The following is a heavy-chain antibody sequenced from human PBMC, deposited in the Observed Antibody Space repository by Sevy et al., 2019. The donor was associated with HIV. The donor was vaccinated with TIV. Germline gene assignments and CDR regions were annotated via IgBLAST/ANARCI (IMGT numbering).Heavy chain of an antibody. V-gene: IGHV4-4*07. D-gene: IGHD3-22*01. CDR1: GGSISSYY. Sequence: SETLSLTCTVSGGSISSYYWSWIRQPAGKGLEWIGRIYTSGSTNYNPSLKSRVTMSVDTSKNQFSLKLSSVTAADTAVYYCARATYYYDSSGYYYFDYWGQGTLVTVSS. CDR3: ARATYYYDSSGYYYFDY. J-gene: IGHJ4*02. CDR2: IYTSGST.